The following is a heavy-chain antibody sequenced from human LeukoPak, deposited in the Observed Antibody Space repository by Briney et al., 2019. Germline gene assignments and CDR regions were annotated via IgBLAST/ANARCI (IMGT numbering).Heavy chain of an antibody. J-gene: IGHJ6*02. D-gene: IGHD3-16*01. Sequence: SETLSLTCTVSGGPISDFYWSWLRQSPEKGLEWIGNIFYSGNTNYNPSLRSRVTISVDTSKKQFSLRLTSVTAADTAVYYCARLRRGSTPPPPDYYYGLDGRGQGTTVTVSS. CDR3: ARLRRGSTPPPPDYYYGLDG. CDR1: GGPISDFY. V-gene: IGHV4-59*01. CDR2: IFYSGNT.